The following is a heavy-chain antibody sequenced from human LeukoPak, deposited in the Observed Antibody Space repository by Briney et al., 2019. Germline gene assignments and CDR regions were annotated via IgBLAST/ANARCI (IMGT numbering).Heavy chain of an antibody. D-gene: IGHD3-3*01. Sequence: ASVKVSCKASGYTFTYLYVHWVRQAPGQGLEWMGFLRTNTGGTSYAQKFQGRVTMTRDTSISTAYLELTSLTSDDTAVYFCARHNYDFDFDYWGQGTLVTVSA. J-gene: IGHJ4*02. CDR3: ARHNYDFDFDY. CDR1: GYTFTYLY. CDR2: LRTNTGGT. V-gene: IGHV1-2*02.